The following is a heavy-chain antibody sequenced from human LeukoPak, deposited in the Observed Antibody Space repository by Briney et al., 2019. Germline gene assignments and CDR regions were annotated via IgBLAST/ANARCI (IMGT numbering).Heavy chain of an antibody. CDR3: AKDMYSSGRYFWRYGMDV. J-gene: IGHJ6*02. CDR2: ISWDGGST. V-gene: IGHV3-43*01. Sequence: GGSLRLSCAASGLTFYDYTMHCVRQAPGKGLEWVSLISWDGGSTYYADSVKGRFTISRDNSKNSLYLQMNSLRTEDTALYYCAKDMYSSGRYFWRYGMDVWGPGTTVTVSS. CDR1: GLTFYDYT. D-gene: IGHD3-10*01.